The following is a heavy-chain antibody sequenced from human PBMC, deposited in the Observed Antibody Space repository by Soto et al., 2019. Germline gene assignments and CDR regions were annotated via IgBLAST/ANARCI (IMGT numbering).Heavy chain of an antibody. D-gene: IGHD1-7*01. CDR1: GFSFRTYS. J-gene: IGHJ4*03. CDR3: SKEFELHECYFDY. CDR2: IASDGSIK. V-gene: IGHV3-30*18. Sequence: QVHLVEAGGGAVQPGGSLRLSCAATGFSFRTYSMHWVRQAPGKGPEWVAVIASDGSIKYYADSVMGRFTTSRDNSKATVYQQRESLRPEDTALYYWSKEFELHECYFDYWGQGTQVTVSS.